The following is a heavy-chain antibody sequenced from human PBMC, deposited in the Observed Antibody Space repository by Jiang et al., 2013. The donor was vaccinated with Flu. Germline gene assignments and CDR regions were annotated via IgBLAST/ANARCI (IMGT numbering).Heavy chain of an antibody. D-gene: IGHD6-19*01. CDR3: ARAPSLGVADP. Sequence: NPNSGNTDYAQKFQGRVTMTRNTSISTAYMELSSLRSEDTAVYYCARAPSLGVADPWGQGTLVIVSS. CDR2: NPNSGNT. V-gene: IGHV1-8*01. J-gene: IGHJ5*02.